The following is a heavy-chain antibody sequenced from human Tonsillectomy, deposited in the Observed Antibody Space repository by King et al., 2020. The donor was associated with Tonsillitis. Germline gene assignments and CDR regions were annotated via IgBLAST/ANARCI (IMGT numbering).Heavy chain of an antibody. CDR3: GDEPSRRTWGDQ. J-gene: IGHJ4*02. D-gene: IGHD1-14*01. CDR1: GFTFSNYP. V-gene: IGHV3-30-3*01. CDR2: ISSDGSKK. Sequence: QVQLVESGGGVVQPGRSLRLSCAASGFTFSNYPMRWVRQAPGKGLEWLAVISSDGSKKNYADSVKGRFTISRDNSKNTLYLQMSSLRPEDTALYYCGDEPSRRTWGDQWGQGALVTVSS.